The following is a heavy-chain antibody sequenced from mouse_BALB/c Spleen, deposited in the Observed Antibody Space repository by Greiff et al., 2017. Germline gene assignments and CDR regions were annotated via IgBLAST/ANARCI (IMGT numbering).Heavy chain of an antibody. Sequence: DVMLVESGGGLVQPGGSRKLSCAASGFTFSSFGMHWVRQAPEKGLEWVAYISSGSSTIYYADTVKGRFTISRDNPKNTLFLQMTSLRSEDTAMYYCAREADGYYFAYWGQGTLVTVSA. CDR1: GFTFSSFG. D-gene: IGHD2-3*01. J-gene: IGHJ3*01. CDR2: ISSGSSTI. V-gene: IGHV5-17*02. CDR3: AREADGYYFAY.